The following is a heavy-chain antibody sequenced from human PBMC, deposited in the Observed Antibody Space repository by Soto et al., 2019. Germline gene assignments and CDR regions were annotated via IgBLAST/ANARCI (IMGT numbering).Heavy chain of an antibody. CDR3: AKDRDYGDYFDY. Sequence: QVQLVESGGGVVQPGRSLRLSCAASGFTFSSYGMHWVRQAPGKGLEWVAVISYDGSNKYYADSVKGRFTISRDNSKNTLYLQMNSLRAEDTAVYYCAKDRDYGDYFDYWGQATLVTVSS. D-gene: IGHD4-17*01. CDR2: ISYDGSNK. J-gene: IGHJ4*02. V-gene: IGHV3-30*18. CDR1: GFTFSSYG.